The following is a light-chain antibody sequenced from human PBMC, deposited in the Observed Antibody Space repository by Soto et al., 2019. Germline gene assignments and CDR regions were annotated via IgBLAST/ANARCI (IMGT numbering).Light chain of an antibody. CDR2: EVS. J-gene: IGLJ1*01. CDR3: SSYTNTKTQV. V-gene: IGLV2-14*01. Sequence: QSVLTQPASVSGSPGQSITISCTGTSSDVGGYKYVSWYQQHPGKAPKLMIYEVSNRPSGVSNRFSGSKSVNTASLTISGLQAEDEGVYYCSSYTNTKTQVFGTGTKVTVL. CDR1: SSDVGGYKY.